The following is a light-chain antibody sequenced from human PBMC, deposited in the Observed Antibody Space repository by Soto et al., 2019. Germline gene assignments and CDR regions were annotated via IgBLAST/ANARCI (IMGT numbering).Light chain of an antibody. J-gene: IGKJ1*01. Sequence: ESVLTPSPGTLSLSPVERATLSCRASQSVSSNHLAWYQQKRGQPPRLLIYGASSRATGTPGRFSGSGSGTDFTLTITRLEPEDFAVYYCQQSGRPFGQGTKVDIK. CDR1: QSVSSNH. CDR2: GAS. V-gene: IGKV3-20*01. CDR3: QQSGRP.